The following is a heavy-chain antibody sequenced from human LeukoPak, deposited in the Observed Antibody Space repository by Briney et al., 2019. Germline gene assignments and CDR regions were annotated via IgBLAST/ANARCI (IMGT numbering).Heavy chain of an antibody. CDR3: ARIMTTVTTVEY. D-gene: IGHD4-17*01. CDR1: GFTFSSYS. V-gene: IGHV3-48*01. CDR2: ISSRSSAI. Sequence: GGSLRLSCTASGFTFSSYSMNWVRQAPGKGLEWVSYISSRSSAIYYADSVKGRFTISRDNAKNSLYLQMNSLRAEDTAVYYCARIMTTVTTVEYRGQGTLVTVSS. J-gene: IGHJ4*02.